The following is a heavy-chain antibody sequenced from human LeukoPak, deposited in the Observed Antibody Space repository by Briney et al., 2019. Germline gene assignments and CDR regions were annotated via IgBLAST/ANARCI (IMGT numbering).Heavy chain of an antibody. Sequence: ASVKVSCKASGYTFTGYYMHWVRQAPGQGLEWMGWINPNSSGTNYAQKFQGRVTMTRDTSISTAYMELSRLRSDDTAVYYCARDAEQWLVDPDYWGQGTLVTVSS. J-gene: IGHJ4*02. CDR2: INPNSSGT. CDR1: GYTFTGYY. D-gene: IGHD6-19*01. CDR3: ARDAEQWLVDPDY. V-gene: IGHV1-2*02.